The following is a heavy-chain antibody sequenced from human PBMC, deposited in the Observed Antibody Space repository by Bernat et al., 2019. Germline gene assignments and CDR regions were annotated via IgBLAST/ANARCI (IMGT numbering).Heavy chain of an antibody. D-gene: IGHD3-3*02. CDR2: ISFDGRNQ. CDR3: AKGVSAGSTHFKWSGMDV. V-gene: IGHV3-30*18. CDR1: GFTFSSYG. J-gene: IGHJ6*02. Sequence: QVQLVESGGGVVQPGRSLRLSCAASGFTFSSYGMHWVRQTPGKGLEWLAVISFDGRNQYYPDSVKGRFTISRDNFKNTLDLKMNSLRPEDTAVYYCAKGVSAGSTHFKWSGMDVWGQGTTVTVSS.